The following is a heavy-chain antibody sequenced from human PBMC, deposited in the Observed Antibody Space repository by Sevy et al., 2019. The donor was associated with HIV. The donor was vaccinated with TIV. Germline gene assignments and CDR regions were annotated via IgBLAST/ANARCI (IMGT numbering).Heavy chain of an antibody. CDR3: ARDLGRWYHNDAFDI. J-gene: IGHJ3*02. V-gene: IGHV3-30-3*01. D-gene: IGHD6-13*01. CDR1: GFTFSSYA. Sequence: GRSLRLSCAASGFTFSSYAMHWVRQAPGKGLEWVAVISYDGSNKYYADSVKGRFTISRDNSKNTLYLQMNSLRAEDTAVYYCARDLGRWYHNDAFDIWGQGTMVTVSS. CDR2: ISYDGSNK.